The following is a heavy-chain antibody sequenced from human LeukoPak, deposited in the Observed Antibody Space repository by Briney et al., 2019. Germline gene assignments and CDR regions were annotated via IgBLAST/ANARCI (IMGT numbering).Heavy chain of an antibody. CDR1: GYSFTSYL. D-gene: IGHD2-15*01. CDR2: IYPGDSDT. V-gene: IGHV5-51*01. J-gene: IGHJ5*02. Sequence: GESLKISCNGSGYSFTSYLIGWVRQIPGRRLEWMGIIYPGDSDTRYSPSVQGQVTRSADKSIRTAYLQWGSLRASETAVYYCARSEGYCSGGSCLQGGWFGPWGKGTLVTVSS. CDR3: ARSEGYCSGGSCLQGGWFGP.